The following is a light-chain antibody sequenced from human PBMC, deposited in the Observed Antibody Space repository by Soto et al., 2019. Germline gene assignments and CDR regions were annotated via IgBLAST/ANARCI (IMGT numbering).Light chain of an antibody. Sequence: EIVLTQSPATLSLSPGERATLSCRASQSVSSYLAWYQQKPGQAPRLLIYDASIRATGIPARFSGSGSGTEFTLTISSLQPEDFAVYYCQQYNDWPPVTFGQGTKVDIK. CDR1: QSVSSY. CDR3: QQYNDWPPVT. CDR2: DAS. J-gene: IGKJ2*01. V-gene: IGKV3-11*01.